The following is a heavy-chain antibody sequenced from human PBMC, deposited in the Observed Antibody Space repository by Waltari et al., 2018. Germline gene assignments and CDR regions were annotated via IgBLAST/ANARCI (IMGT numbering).Heavy chain of an antibody. Sequence: QVQLQQWGAGLLKPSETLSLTCAVYGGSFSCYYRSWNRQPPGKGLGWVGEINHSGRTNYNPSLKSRVTISVDTSKNQFSLKLSSVTAADTAVYYCARVPPGGNASPFDYWGQGTLVTVSS. V-gene: IGHV4-34*01. CDR1: GGSFSCYY. D-gene: IGHD2-15*01. CDR2: INHSGRT. CDR3: ARVPPGGNASPFDY. J-gene: IGHJ4*02.